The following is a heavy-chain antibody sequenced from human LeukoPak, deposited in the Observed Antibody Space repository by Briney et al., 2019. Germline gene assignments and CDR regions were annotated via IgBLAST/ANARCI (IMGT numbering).Heavy chain of an antibody. Sequence: PGGSVRLSCAASGFTFSSYGMHWVRQAPGKGLEGVAVIWYDGSNKYYADSVKGRFTISRDNSKNTLYLQMNSLRAEDTAVYYCAKGNYDSSGYYYFDYWGQGTLVTVSS. CDR2: IWYDGSNK. V-gene: IGHV3-33*06. CDR3: AKGNYDSSGYYYFDY. CDR1: GFTFSSYG. J-gene: IGHJ4*02. D-gene: IGHD3-22*01.